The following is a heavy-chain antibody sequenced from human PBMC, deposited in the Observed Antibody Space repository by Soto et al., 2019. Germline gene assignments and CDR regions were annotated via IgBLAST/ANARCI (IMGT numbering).Heavy chain of an antibody. CDR2: ISYDGSNK. Sequence: GWSLRLSCAASGFTFSSYAMHWVRQAPGKGLEWVAVISYDGSNKYYADSVKGRFTISRDNSKNTLYLQMNSLRAEDTAVYFCAKAGNYLFDNWGLGTLFTVSS. CDR1: GFTFSSYA. J-gene: IGHJ4*02. D-gene: IGHD1-1*01. CDR3: AKAGNYLFDN. V-gene: IGHV3-30-3*01.